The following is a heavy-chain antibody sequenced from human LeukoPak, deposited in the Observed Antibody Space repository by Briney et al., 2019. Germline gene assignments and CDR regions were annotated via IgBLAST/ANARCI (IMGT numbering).Heavy chain of an antibody. CDR2: ISNGRGST. J-gene: IGHJ3*02. D-gene: IGHD6-6*01. CDR1: GFTFSTYG. CDR3: ASLFLCYGCCSSSASVNI. V-gene: IGHV3-23*01. Sequence: PGGSLRLSCAASGFTFSTYGMSWVRQARGKGLQWVASISNGRGSTYYTDSVKGRLNISKDNSKNTLYLKMTSLRAEDTAVYYCASLFLCYGCCSSSASVNIWGKGTMVTVSS.